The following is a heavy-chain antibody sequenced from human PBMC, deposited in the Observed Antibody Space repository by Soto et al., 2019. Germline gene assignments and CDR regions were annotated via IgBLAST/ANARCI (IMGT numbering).Heavy chain of an antibody. CDR2: ISGSGGST. V-gene: IGHV3-23*01. Sequence: EVQLLESGGGLVQPGGSLRLSCAASGFTFSSYAMSWVRQAPGKGLEWVSAISGSGGSTYYADSVKGRFTISRDNSKNTLYLQMNSLRAEDTAVYYCAKDSKWLRLQSQSLDYWGQGTLVTVSS. D-gene: IGHD5-12*01. CDR3: AKDSKWLRLQSQSLDY. J-gene: IGHJ4*02. CDR1: GFTFSSYA.